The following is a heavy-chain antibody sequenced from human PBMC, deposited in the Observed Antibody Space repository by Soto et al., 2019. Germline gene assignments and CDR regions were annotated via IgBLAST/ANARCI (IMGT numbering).Heavy chain of an antibody. CDR1: GYSFTSYW. Sequence: PGESRKISCKGSGYSFTSYWISWGRQMPGKGLEWMGRIDPSDSYTNYSPSFQGHVTISADKSISTAYLQWSSLKASDTAMYYCARRLQGGYYTSYYYYGMDVWGQGTTVTVSS. CDR3: ARRLQGGYYTSYYYYGMDV. J-gene: IGHJ6*02. D-gene: IGHD3-3*01. CDR2: IDPSDSYT. V-gene: IGHV5-10-1*01.